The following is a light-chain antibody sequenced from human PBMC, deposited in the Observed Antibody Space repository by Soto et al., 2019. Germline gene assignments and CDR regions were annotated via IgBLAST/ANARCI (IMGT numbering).Light chain of an antibody. CDR1: HSVSSN. Sequence: ELVLTQSQPTLQLSPGEIATLSCTASHSVSSNLAWYQQKPGQAPRLLIYDTSTRATGIPARFSGSGSGTEFTLTISSLQSEDFAVYYCQQYNNGTPMTFGQGTRLDI. J-gene: IGKJ5*01. CDR3: QQYNNGTPMT. V-gene: IGKV3-15*01. CDR2: DTS.